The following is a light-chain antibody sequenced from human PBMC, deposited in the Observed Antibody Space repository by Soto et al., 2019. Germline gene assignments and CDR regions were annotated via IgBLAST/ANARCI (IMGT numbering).Light chain of an antibody. CDR2: DAS. CDR1: QNINNY. CDR3: QQTHSSPYT. V-gene: IGKV1-33*01. Sequence: DIQMTQSPSSLSASVGDRVTITCQASQNINNYLNWYQQKPGRAPKLLIYDASNLEAGVPSRFRGSGSGTDFTLTINSLRPEDSATYYCQQTHSSPYTFGQGTKLEIK. J-gene: IGKJ2*01.